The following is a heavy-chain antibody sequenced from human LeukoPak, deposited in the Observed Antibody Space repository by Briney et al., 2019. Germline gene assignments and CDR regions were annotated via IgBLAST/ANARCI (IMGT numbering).Heavy chain of an antibody. CDR1: GYTFTSYS. CDR2: INPSGGST. J-gene: IGHJ1*01. V-gene: IGHV1-46*01. Sequence: ASVKVSCKASGYTFTSYSMHWVRQAPGQGLEWMGIINPSGGSTSYAQKFQGRVTMTRDMSTSTVYMELSRLRSEDTAVYYCARSAYYYNSSGLSPLPYGGQDTVVTVPS. CDR3: ARSAYYYNSSGLSPLPY. D-gene: IGHD3-22*01.